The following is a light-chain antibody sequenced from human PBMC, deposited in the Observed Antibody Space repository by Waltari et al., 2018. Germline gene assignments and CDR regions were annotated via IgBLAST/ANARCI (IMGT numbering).Light chain of an antibody. J-gene: IGLJ3*02. CDR2: RNN. CDR1: RSNTGINY. V-gene: IGLV1-47*01. Sequence: QSVLTQLPSASGTPGRGVTITCHASRSNTGINYVYWYQHLPGTTPKRLIYRNNQRPSGVPDRFSGSKSGTSASLASSGLRSEDEAYYYCAAWDDTLSAVLFGGGTNLTVL. CDR3: AAWDDTLSAVL.